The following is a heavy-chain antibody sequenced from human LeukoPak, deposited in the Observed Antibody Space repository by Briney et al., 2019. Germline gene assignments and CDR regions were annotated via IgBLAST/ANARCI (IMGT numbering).Heavy chain of an antibody. D-gene: IGHD2-2*01. CDR1: GGSFSGYY. J-gene: IGHJ6*03. CDR3: AREGYCSSTSCSPV. Sequence: SETLSLTCAVYGGSFSGYYWSWIRQPPGKGLEWIGEINHSGSTNYNPSLKSRVTISVDTSKNQFSLKLSSVTAADTAVYYCAREGYCSSTSCSPVWGKGTTVTVYS. CDR2: INHSGST. V-gene: IGHV4-34*01.